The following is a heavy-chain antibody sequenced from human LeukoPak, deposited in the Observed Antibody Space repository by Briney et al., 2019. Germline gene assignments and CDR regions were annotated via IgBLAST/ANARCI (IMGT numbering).Heavy chain of an antibody. CDR1: GGSINSSSYY. J-gene: IGHJ4*02. Sequence: SETLSLTCTVSGGSINSSSYYWGWIRQPPGKGLEGIGSIYYSGSTYYNPSLKSRVTISLEMSKHQFSLNLTSVTAADTAVYYCAGNTGTVFDYWGQGALVTVSS. CDR3: AGNTGTVFDY. CDR2: IYYSGST. V-gene: IGHV4-39*07. D-gene: IGHD7-27*01.